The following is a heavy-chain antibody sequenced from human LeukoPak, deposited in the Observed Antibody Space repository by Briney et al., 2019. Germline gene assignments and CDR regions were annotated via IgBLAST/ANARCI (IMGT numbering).Heavy chain of an antibody. CDR2: TYYRSKWYN. D-gene: IGHD6-19*01. CDR1: GDSVSSNSAA. Sequence: SQTLSLTCAISGDSVSSNSAAWNWIRQSPSRGLEWLGRTYYRSKWYNDYAVSVKSRITINPDTSKNQSSLQLNSVTPEDTAVYYCARIGLYSSGWRTENRFDFDIWGQGTMVTVSS. V-gene: IGHV6-1*01. J-gene: IGHJ3*02. CDR3: ARIGLYSSGWRTENRFDFDI.